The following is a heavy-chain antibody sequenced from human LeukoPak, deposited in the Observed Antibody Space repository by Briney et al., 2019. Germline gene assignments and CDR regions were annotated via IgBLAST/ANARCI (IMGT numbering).Heavy chain of an antibody. V-gene: IGHV3-30*03. Sequence: GGSLRLSCAASGFTFNNHGIHWVRQAPGKGLEWVAVISYDGNNIFYADSVKGRFTISRDNSKNTLYLQMNSLRVEDTAVYYCAQYYKASRNFDYWGQGTLVTVSS. CDR2: ISYDGNNI. CDR3: AQYYKASRNFDY. J-gene: IGHJ4*02. D-gene: IGHD1-26*01. CDR1: GFTFNNHG.